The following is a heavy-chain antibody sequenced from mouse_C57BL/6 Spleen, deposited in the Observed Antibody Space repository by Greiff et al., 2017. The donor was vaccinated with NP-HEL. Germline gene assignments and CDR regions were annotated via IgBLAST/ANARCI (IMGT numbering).Heavy chain of an antibody. Sequence: EVQLQQSGPELVKPGASVKISCKASGYTFTDYYMNWVKQSHGKSLEWIGDINPNNGGTSYNQKFKGKATLTVDKSSSTAYMELRSLTSEDSAVYYCARWIFDGYYAWFAYWGQGTLVTVSA. J-gene: IGHJ3*01. V-gene: IGHV1-26*01. D-gene: IGHD2-3*01. CDR1: GYTFTDYY. CDR2: INPNNGGT. CDR3: ARWIFDGYYAWFAY.